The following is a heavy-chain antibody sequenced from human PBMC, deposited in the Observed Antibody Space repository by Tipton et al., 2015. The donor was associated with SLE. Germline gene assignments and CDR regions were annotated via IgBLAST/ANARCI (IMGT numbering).Heavy chain of an antibody. CDR3: ARVSAWYYFDT. J-gene: IGHJ4*02. CDR2: ISSSSSTI. CDR1: GFTFSSYS. D-gene: IGHD6-19*01. Sequence: SLRLSCAASGFTFSSYSMNWVRQAPGKGLEWVSYISSSSSTIYYADSVKGRFTISRDNAKNTLYLQLNSLGAEDTAVYYCARVSAWYYFDTWGQGTLVTVSS. V-gene: IGHV3-48*04.